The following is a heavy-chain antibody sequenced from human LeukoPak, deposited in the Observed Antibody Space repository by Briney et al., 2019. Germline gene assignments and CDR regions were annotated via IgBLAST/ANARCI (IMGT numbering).Heavy chain of an antibody. J-gene: IGHJ5*02. D-gene: IGHD3-10*01. V-gene: IGHV3-9*01. Sequence: GGSLRLSCAASGFTFDDYAMHWVRQAPGKGLEWVSGISWNSGSIGYADSVKGRFTISRDNAKNSLYLQMNSLRAEDTALYYCAKDQGGFGLTNWFDPWGQGTLVTVSS. CDR1: GFTFDDYA. CDR2: ISWNSGSI. CDR3: AKDQGGFGLTNWFDP.